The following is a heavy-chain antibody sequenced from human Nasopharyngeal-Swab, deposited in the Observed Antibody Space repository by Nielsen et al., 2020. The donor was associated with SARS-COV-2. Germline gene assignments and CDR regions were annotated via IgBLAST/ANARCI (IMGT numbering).Heavy chain of an antibody. Sequence: GSLRLSCAVYGGSFSGYYWSWIRQPPGKGLEWIGEINPSGSTYYSPFPKSRVTISVDTSNNQFSLRLSSVTAADTAVYYCARGSYSASSDGEKYYYHGMDVWGQGTTVTVSS. CDR1: GGSFSGYY. J-gene: IGHJ6*02. CDR3: ARGSYSASSDGEKYYYHGMDV. V-gene: IGHV4-34*01. D-gene: IGHD6-6*01. CDR2: INPSGST.